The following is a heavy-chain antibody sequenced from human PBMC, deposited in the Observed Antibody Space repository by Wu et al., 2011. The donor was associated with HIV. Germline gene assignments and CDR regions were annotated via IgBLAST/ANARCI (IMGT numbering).Heavy chain of an antibody. V-gene: IGHV1-2*02. D-gene: IGHD5-12*01. CDR3: ARGKWLELDY. CDR1: GYTFTGYY. Sequence: QVQLVQSGAEVKKPGASVEVSCMASGYTFTGYYIHWVRQAPGQGLEWMGRIDSNSGGTNYAQKVQGRVTMTRDTSSSTAYMELSGLRSDDTAIYYCARGKWLELDYWGQGTQVTVSS. CDR2: IDSNSGGT. J-gene: IGHJ4*02.